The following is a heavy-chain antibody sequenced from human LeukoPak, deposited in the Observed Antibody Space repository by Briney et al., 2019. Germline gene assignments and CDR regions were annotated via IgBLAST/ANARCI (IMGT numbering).Heavy chain of an antibody. CDR2: ISYDGSNK. V-gene: IGHV3-30-3*01. Sequence: GGSLRLSCAASGFIFSSYSMHWVRQAPGKGLEWVAVISYDGSNKYYADSVKGRFTISRDNSKNTLYLQMNSLRAEDTAVYYCARDPDYGGNQYYFDYWGQGTLVTVSS. D-gene: IGHD4-23*01. CDR1: GFIFSSYS. J-gene: IGHJ4*02. CDR3: ARDPDYGGNQYYFDY.